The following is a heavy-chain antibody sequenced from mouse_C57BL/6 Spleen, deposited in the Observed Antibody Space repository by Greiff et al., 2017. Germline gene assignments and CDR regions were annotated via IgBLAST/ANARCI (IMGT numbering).Heavy chain of an antibody. CDR3: ARYYYGTYWYFDV. V-gene: IGHV1-18*01. CDR2: INPNNGGT. D-gene: IGHD1-1*01. Sequence: LKVSGPELVKPGASVKIPCKASGYTFTDYNMDWVKQSHGKSLEWIGDINPNNGGTIYNQKFKGKATLTVDKSSSTAYMELRSLTSEDTAVYYCARYYYGTYWYFDVWGTGTTVTVSS. CDR1: GYTFTDYN. J-gene: IGHJ1*03.